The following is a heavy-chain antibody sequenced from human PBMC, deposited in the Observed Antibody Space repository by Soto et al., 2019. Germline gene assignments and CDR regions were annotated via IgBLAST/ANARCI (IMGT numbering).Heavy chain of an antibody. J-gene: IGHJ4*02. Sequence: SETLSLTCSVSGASLNNYYWSWIRQPPGKGLEWIGFVYYTGSTSTKYNPSLQSRVAMSVDSSKNQFSLKLTSMTAADTAIYYCAKYRRTDAEGYRLDFWGPGTPVNVSS. D-gene: IGHD5-12*01. CDR3: AKYRRTDAEGYRLDF. CDR2: VYYTGSTST. V-gene: IGHV4-59*01. CDR1: GASLNNYY.